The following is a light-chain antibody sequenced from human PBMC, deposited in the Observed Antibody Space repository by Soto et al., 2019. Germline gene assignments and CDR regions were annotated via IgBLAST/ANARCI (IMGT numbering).Light chain of an antibody. CDR1: SSDVGGYNL. Sequence: QSALTQPASVSGSPGQSITVSCAGASSDVGGYNLVSWYQQHPGKAPKLIIYEGTERPSGISPRFSGSKSGNTASLTISGLQAEDEAGYYCSSYTSSSIYVFGSGTKVTVL. V-gene: IGLV2-23*01. CDR3: SSYTSSSIYV. CDR2: EGT. J-gene: IGLJ1*01.